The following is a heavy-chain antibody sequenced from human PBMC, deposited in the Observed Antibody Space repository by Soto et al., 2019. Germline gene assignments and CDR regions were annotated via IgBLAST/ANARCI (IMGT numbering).Heavy chain of an antibody. CDR1: GFTFSGSA. CDR2: IRSKANSYAT. Sequence: EVQLVESGGGLVQPGGSLKLSCAASGFTFSGSAMHWVRQASGKGLEWVGRIRSKANSYATAYAASVKGRFTISRDDSKNTAYLQMNSRKTEDTAVYYCTRRSTVAGTGDAFDIWGQGTMVTVSS. J-gene: IGHJ3*02. CDR3: TRRSTVAGTGDAFDI. V-gene: IGHV3-73*01. D-gene: IGHD6-19*01.